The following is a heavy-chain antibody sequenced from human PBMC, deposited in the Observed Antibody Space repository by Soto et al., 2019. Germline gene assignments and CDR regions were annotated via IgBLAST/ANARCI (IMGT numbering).Heavy chain of an antibody. CDR2: ISYDGRNK. J-gene: IGHJ6*02. V-gene: IGHV3-30*18. CDR3: AKDHGNGMDV. CDR1: GFSFSTYG. Sequence: QVQLVESGGGVVQPGRSLRLSCAASGFSFSTYGMHWVRQAPGQGLEWVAVISYDGRNKYYADSVKGRFTISRDNSKNTLYLRMNSLRAGDKAVYYCAKDHGNGMDVWGPRTTVTVSS. D-gene: IGHD2-8*01.